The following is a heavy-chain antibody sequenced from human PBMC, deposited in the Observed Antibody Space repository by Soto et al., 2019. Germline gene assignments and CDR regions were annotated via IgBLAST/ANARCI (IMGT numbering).Heavy chain of an antibody. J-gene: IGHJ4*02. CDR3: AGSYCSGGSCYTWAFDY. CDR2: IYYSGST. Sequence: SETLSLTCTVSGGSISSGGYYWSWIRQHPGKGLEWIGYIYYSGSTNYNPSLKSRVTISVDTSKNQFSLKLSSVTAADTAVYYCAGSYCSGGSCYTWAFDYWGQGTLVTVSS. D-gene: IGHD2-15*01. CDR1: GGSISSGGYY. V-gene: IGHV4-61*08.